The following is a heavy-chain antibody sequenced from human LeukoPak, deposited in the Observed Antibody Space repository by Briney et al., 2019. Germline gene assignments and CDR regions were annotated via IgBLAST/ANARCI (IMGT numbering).Heavy chain of an antibody. J-gene: IGHJ4*02. Sequence: ASVKVSCKASGYTFTSYGISWVRQAPGQGLEWMGWINPNSGGTNYAQKFQGRVTMTRDTSIGTAYMELSRLRSDDTAVYYCARDLAAAGTVVGGFDYWGQGTLVTVSS. CDR2: INPNSGGT. D-gene: IGHD6-13*01. CDR1: GYTFTSYG. CDR3: ARDLAAAGTVVGGFDY. V-gene: IGHV1-2*02.